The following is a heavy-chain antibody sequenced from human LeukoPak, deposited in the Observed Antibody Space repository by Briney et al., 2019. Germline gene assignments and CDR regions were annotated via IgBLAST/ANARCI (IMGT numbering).Heavy chain of an antibody. V-gene: IGHV4-30-4*08. J-gene: IGHJ3*02. CDR3: ASKLLWFGEDAFDI. Sequence: PSETLSLXCTVSGGSISSGDYYWSWIRQPPGKGLEWIGYIYYSGSTYYNPSLKSRVTISVDTSKNQFSLKLSSVTAADTAVYYCASKLLWFGEDAFDIWGQGTMVTVSS. CDR2: IYYSGST. CDR1: GGSISSGDYY. D-gene: IGHD3-10*01.